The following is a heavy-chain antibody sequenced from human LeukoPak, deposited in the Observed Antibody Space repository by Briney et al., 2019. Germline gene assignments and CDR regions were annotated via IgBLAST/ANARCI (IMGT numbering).Heavy chain of an antibody. Sequence: GGSLRLSCAASGFTFNTYNMNWVRQAPGQGLEWVSSITSSSSYIYYADSVKGRFTISRDNAKNSLSLQMNSLRAEDTAVYYCARDPYNGYYGDDYYYYMDVWGKGTTVTISS. CDR1: GFTFNTYN. D-gene: IGHD4-17*01. J-gene: IGHJ6*03. CDR3: ARDPYNGYYGDDYYYYMDV. CDR2: ITSSSSYI. V-gene: IGHV3-21*01.